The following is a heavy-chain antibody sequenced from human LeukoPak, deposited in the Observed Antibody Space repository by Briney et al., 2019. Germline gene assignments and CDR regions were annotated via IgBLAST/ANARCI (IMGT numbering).Heavy chain of an antibody. CDR2: INPNSGGT. D-gene: IGHD4-17*01. J-gene: IGHJ5*02. CDR3: ARCPVQMTTDYNWFDP. Sequence: GASVKVSCKASGYTFTGYYMHWVRQAPGQGLEWMGWINPNSGGTNYAQKFQGRVTMTRDTSISTAYMELSRLRSDDTAVYYCARCPVQMTTDYNWFDPWGQGTLVTVSS. CDR1: GYTFTGYY. V-gene: IGHV1-2*02.